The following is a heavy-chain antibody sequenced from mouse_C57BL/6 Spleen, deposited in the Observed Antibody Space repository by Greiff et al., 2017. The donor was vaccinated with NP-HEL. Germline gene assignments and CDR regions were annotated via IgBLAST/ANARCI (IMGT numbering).Heavy chain of an antibody. CDR2: IYPRSGNT. Sequence: VKLMESGAELARPGASVKLSCKASGYTFTSYGISWVKQRTGQGLEWIGEIYPRSGNTYYNEKFKGKATLTADKSSSTAYMELRSLTSEDSAVYFCARALITTGYYFDYWGQGTTLTVSS. CDR3: ARALITTGYYFDY. J-gene: IGHJ2*01. D-gene: IGHD1-1*01. V-gene: IGHV1-81*01. CDR1: GYTFTSYG.